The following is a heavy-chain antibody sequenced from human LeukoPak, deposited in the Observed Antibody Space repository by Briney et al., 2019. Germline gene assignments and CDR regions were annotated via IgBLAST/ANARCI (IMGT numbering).Heavy chain of an antibody. V-gene: IGHV4-34*01. CDR3: ARPPAGY. CDR2: INHSGST. J-gene: IGHJ4*02. Sequence: SETLSLTCTASGGSISSYYWSWIRQPPGKGLEWIGEINHSGSTNYNPSLKSRVTISVDTSKNQFSLKLSSVTAADTAVYYCARPPAGYWGQGTLVTVSS. CDR1: GGSISSYY.